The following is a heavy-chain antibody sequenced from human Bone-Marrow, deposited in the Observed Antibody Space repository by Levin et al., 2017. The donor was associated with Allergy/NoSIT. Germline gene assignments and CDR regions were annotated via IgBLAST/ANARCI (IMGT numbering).Heavy chain of an antibody. V-gene: IGHV3-48*03. D-gene: IGHD2-21*02. CDR3: ARGRLFCGGDCPFDY. Sequence: GGSLRLSCAASGSTFSSYEMNWVRQAPGMGLEWISYIGPAARTIYYADSVKGRFAISRDDAKNSVHLQMNSLRGEDTAVYYCARGRLFCGGDCPFDYWGQGTLVTVSS. CDR1: GSTFSSYE. CDR2: IGPAARTI. J-gene: IGHJ4*02.